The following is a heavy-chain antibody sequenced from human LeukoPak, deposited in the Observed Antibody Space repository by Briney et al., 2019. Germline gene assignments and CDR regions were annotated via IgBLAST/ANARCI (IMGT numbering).Heavy chain of an antibody. Sequence: ASVKVSCKASGYTFTSYYMHWVRHPPGQGLEWMGIINPSGGSTSYAKKFQGRVTMTRDMSTSTVYMELSSLRSEDTAVYYCARAPLYEYRADNAFDIWGQGTMVTVSS. CDR3: ARAPLYEYRADNAFDI. J-gene: IGHJ3*02. CDR1: GYTFTSYY. CDR2: INPSGGST. D-gene: IGHD3-16*01. V-gene: IGHV1-46*01.